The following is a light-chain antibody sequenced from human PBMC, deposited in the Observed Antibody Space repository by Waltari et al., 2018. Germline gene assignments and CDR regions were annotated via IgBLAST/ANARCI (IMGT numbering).Light chain of an antibody. CDR2: VTSDGSH. CDR1: SGLSSNV. CDR3: QTGGHGAWV. V-gene: IGLV4-69*01. Sequence: QLVLTQSPSASASLGASSKLTCPLRSGLSSNVIAWLQQQPGKGPRYLMEVTSDGSHSKGDVIPDRVSGTSSGTERYLTISSLQSEDEADYYCQTGGHGAWVFGGGTKLTVL. J-gene: IGLJ3*02.